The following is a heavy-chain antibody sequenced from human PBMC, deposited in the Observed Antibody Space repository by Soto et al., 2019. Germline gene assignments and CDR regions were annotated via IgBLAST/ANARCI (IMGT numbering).Heavy chain of an antibody. V-gene: IGHV3-11*06. CDR3: ARLRVGVNWYFDL. CDR2: ISSSGSYT. Sequence: QMQLVESGGDLGKPGGSLRLSCDASGFTFGDYYMSWIRQVTGQGLEWLAFISSSGSYTKYSDTMRGRLTVSRDNGQNSLYLQMNSLRVDDTGVYYCARLRVGVNWYFDLWGRGTMVPVSA. J-gene: IGHJ2*01. D-gene: IGHD1-26*01. CDR1: GFTFGDYY.